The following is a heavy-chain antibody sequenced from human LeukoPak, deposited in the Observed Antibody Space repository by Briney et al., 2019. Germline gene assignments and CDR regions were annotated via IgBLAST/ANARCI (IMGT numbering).Heavy chain of an antibody. CDR1: GYTFTSYG. D-gene: IGHD1-26*01. CDR2: ISAYNGHT. Sequence: ASVKVSCKASGYTFTSYGISWARQAPGQGLEWMGWISAYNGHTNYAQKLQGRVTMTTDTSTSTAYMELRSLRSDDTAVYYCARGGRWELPRPYAFDIWGQGTMVTVSS. V-gene: IGHV1-18*01. CDR3: ARGGRWELPRPYAFDI. J-gene: IGHJ3*02.